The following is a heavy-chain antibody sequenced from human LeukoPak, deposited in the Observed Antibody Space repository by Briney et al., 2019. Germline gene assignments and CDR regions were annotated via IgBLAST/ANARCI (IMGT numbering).Heavy chain of an antibody. V-gene: IGHV3-53*01. Sequence: PGGSLRLSCAASGFTGSSNYMTWVRQAPGKGLEWLSISHSGGKTYYADSVKGRFTISRDNSKNTLYLQMNSLRAEDTAVYFCANDHVGGLCDSSRCHTNFYYWGQGTLVTVSS. CDR1: GFTGSSNY. CDR3: ANDHVGGLCDSSRCHTNFYY. J-gene: IGHJ4*01. CDR2: SHSGGKT. D-gene: IGHD3-22*01.